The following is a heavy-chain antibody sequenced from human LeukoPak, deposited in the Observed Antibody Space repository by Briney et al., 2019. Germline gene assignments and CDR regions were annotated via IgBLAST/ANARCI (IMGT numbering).Heavy chain of an antibody. Sequence: ASVKVSCKASGYTFTSYDINWVRQATGQGLEWMGWMNPNRGNTGYAQKFQGRVTMTRNTSISTAYMELSSLRSEDTAVYYCARGLGPRYCSSTSCYRRSRWFDPWGQGTLVTVSS. CDR2: MNPNRGNT. CDR3: ARGLGPRYCSSTSCYRRSRWFDP. V-gene: IGHV1-8*01. D-gene: IGHD2-2*01. J-gene: IGHJ5*02. CDR1: GYTFTSYD.